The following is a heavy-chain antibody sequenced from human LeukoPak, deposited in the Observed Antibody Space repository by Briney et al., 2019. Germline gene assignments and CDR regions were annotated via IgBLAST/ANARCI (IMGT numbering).Heavy chain of an antibody. V-gene: IGHV4-31*03. CDR3: AALLLWFGELPY. J-gene: IGHJ4*02. CDR2: IYYSGST. CDR1: GGSISSGGYY. Sequence: SETLSLTCTVSGGSISSGGYYWSWIRQHPGKGLEWIGCIYYSGSTYYNPSLKSRVTISVDTSKNQFSLKLSSVTAADTAVYYCAALLLWFGELPYWGQGTLVTVSS. D-gene: IGHD3-10*01.